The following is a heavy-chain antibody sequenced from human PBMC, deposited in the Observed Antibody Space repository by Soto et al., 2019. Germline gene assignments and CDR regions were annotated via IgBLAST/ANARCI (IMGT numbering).Heavy chain of an antibody. CDR1: GWTFSVYA. D-gene: IGHD1-26*01. J-gene: IGHJ5*02. V-gene: IGHV1-69*13. CDR2: IIPIFGTA. Sequence: SVKVSSKASGWTFSVYAVSWVRQTPGQGLEWMGGIIPIFGTANYAQKFQGRVTITADESTSTAYMELSSLRSEDTAVYYCAREEGAALTRFDPWGQGTLVTVSS. CDR3: AREEGAALTRFDP.